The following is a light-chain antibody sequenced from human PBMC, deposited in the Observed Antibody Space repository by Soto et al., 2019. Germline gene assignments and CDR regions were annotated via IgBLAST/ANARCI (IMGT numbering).Light chain of an antibody. Sequence: QSVLTQPPSVSGAPGQRVTISCTGSSSNIGAGYDVHWYQQLPGTAPKLLIYGNSNRPSGVPDRFSGSKSGTSASLAITGLQAEDEADYYCSSYTTSTTPGVLFGGGTKLTVL. J-gene: IGLJ2*01. CDR2: GNS. CDR3: SSYTTSTTPGVL. V-gene: IGLV1-40*01. CDR1: SSNIGAGYD.